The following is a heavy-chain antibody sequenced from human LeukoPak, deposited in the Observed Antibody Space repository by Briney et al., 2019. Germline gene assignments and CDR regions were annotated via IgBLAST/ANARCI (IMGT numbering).Heavy chain of an antibody. D-gene: IGHD6-19*01. CDR2: ISSYGSST. CDR3: ARGGSSGWFYFDY. CDR1: GFTFSSHA. J-gene: IGHJ4*02. V-gene: IGHV3-64*02. Sequence: PGGSLRLSCAPSGFTFSSHAMHWVRQAPGEGLEFVSAISSYGSSTYYADSVKGRFTISRDNSKNTLHLQMGSLRTEDMAVYYCARGGSSGWFYFDYWGQGILVTVSS.